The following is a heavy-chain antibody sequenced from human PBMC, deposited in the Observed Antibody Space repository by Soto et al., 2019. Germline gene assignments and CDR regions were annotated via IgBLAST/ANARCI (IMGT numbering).Heavy chain of an antibody. CDR2: IYYSGST. CDR3: ARDRYYDSSGYEVGAFDI. D-gene: IGHD3-22*01. CDR1: GGSVSSGSYY. Sequence: QVQLQESCPGLVKPSETLSLTCTVSGGSVSSGSYYWSWIRQPPGKGLEWIGYIYYSGSTNYNPSLKSRVTISVDTSKNQFSLKLSSVTAADTAVYYCARDRYYDSSGYEVGAFDIWGQGTMVTVSS. V-gene: IGHV4-61*01. J-gene: IGHJ3*02.